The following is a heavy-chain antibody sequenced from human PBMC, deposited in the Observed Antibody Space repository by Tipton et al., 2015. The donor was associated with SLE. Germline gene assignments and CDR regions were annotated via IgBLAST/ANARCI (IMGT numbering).Heavy chain of an antibody. J-gene: IGHJ4*02. CDR3: ARGVDIATDYFDY. CDR2: INHSGST. D-gene: IGHD2-15*01. Sequence: TLSLTCTVFDGSLSGYYWAWLRQSPGKGLEWIGEINHSGSTNYNPSLKSRVTMSLDTSKNQFSLKLSSVTAADTAVYYCARGVDIATDYFDYWGQGTLVTVSS. V-gene: IGHV4-34*01. CDR1: DGSLSGYY.